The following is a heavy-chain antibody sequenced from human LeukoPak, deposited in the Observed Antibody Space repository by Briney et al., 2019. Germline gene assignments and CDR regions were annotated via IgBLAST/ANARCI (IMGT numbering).Heavy chain of an antibody. D-gene: IGHD6-19*01. V-gene: IGHV3-23*01. Sequence: GGSLRLSCAASGFTFSSYGMSWVRQAPGKGLEWVSAISGSGGSTYYADSVKGRFTISRDNAKNSLYLQMNSLRAEDTAVYYCARYSSGWYGQYYFDYWGQGTLVTVSS. CDR1: GFTFSSYG. CDR3: ARYSSGWYGQYYFDY. J-gene: IGHJ4*02. CDR2: ISGSGGST.